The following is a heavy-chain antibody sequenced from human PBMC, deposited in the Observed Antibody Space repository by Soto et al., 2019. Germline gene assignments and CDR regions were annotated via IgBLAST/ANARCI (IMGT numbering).Heavy chain of an antibody. D-gene: IGHD3-10*01. Sequence: QLQLQESGPGLVKPSETLSLTCTVSGGSISSSSYYWGWIRQPPGKGLEWIGSIYYSGSTYYNPSLKSRVTISVDTSKNQFSLKLSSVSAADTAVYYCARLLWFGAGGWGQGTLVTVSS. CDR1: GGSISSSSYY. V-gene: IGHV4-39*01. CDR2: IYYSGST. CDR3: ARLLWFGAGG. J-gene: IGHJ4*02.